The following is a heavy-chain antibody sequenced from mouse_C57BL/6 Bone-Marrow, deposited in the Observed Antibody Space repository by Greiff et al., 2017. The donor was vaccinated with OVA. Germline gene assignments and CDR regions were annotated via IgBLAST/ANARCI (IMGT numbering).Heavy chain of an antibody. CDR1: GFTFSSYA. CDR2: ISSGGDYI. J-gene: IGHJ3*01. Sequence: EVQVVESGEGLVKPGGSLKLSCAASGFTFSSYAMSWVRQTPEKRLEWVAYISSGGDYIYYADTVKGRFTISRDNARNTLYLQMSSLKSEDTAMYYCTRELGGGFAYWGQGTLVTVSA. CDR3: TRELGGGFAY. V-gene: IGHV5-9-1*02. D-gene: IGHD4-1*01.